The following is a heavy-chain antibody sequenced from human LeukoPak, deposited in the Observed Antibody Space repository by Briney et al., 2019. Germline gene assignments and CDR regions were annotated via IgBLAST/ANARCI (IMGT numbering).Heavy chain of an antibody. J-gene: IGHJ4*02. V-gene: IGHV4-30-4*01. CDR3: ARNRKHYGSSWSYHSDY. Sequence: SQTLSLTCTVSGGSISSGDYYWSWIRQPPGEGLEWIGYIYYSGSTYYNPSLKSRVTISVDTSKNQFSLRLSSVTAADTAVYYCARNRKHYGSSWSYHSDYWGQGTLVTVSS. CDR2: IYYSGST. D-gene: IGHD6-13*01. CDR1: GGSISSGDYY.